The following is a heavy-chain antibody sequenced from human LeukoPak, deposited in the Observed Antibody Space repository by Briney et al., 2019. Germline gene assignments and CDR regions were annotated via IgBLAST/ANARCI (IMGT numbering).Heavy chain of an antibody. CDR2: INHSGST. CDR1: GGSFSGYY. Sequence: SETLSLTCAVYGGSFSGYYWSWIRQPPGKGLEWIGEINHSGSTNYNPSLKSRVTISVDTSKNQFSLKLSSVTAADTAVYYCARISIAARTPVDYWGQATLVTVSS. D-gene: IGHD6-6*01. V-gene: IGHV4-34*01. J-gene: IGHJ4*02. CDR3: ARISIAARTPVDY.